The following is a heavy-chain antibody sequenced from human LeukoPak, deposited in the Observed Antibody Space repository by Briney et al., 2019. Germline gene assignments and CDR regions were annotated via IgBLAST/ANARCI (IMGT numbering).Heavy chain of an antibody. D-gene: IGHD1-26*01. CDR2: INHSGST. J-gene: IGHJ4*02. Sequence: PSETLSLTCAVCGGSCSGYYWSWIRQPPGKGLEWIGEINHSGSTNYNPSLKSRVTISVDTSKNQVSLKLSSVTAADTAVYYCASLGGSQDYWGQGTLVPVSS. V-gene: IGHV4-34*01. CDR3: ASLGGSQDY. CDR1: GGSCSGYY.